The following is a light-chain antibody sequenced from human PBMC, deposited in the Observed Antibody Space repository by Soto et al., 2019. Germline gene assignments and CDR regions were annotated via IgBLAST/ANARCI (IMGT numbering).Light chain of an antibody. CDR1: QSVSRY. CDR2: DAS. V-gene: IGKV3-11*01. CDR3: QQRSNWPIT. J-gene: IGKJ3*01. Sequence: EIVLTQSPATLSLSPGERVTLSCRASQSVSRYLAWYQQKPGQAPRLLIYDASNRATGIPARFSGSGSGTDFTLTISGVEPEDFAVYYCQQRSNWPITFGPGTKVEIK.